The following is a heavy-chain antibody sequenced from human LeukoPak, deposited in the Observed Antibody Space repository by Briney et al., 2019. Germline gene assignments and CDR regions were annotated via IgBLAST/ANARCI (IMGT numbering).Heavy chain of an antibody. Sequence: GGSLRLSCAASGFTFSSYSMNWVRQAPGKGLEWVSYISSSSSTIYYADSVKGRFTISRDNAMNSLYLQMNSLRAEDTAVYYCARDLIIDYWGQGTLVTVSS. D-gene: IGHD2-8*01. CDR1: GFTFSSYS. CDR3: ARDLIIDY. V-gene: IGHV3-48*01. CDR2: ISSSSSTI. J-gene: IGHJ4*02.